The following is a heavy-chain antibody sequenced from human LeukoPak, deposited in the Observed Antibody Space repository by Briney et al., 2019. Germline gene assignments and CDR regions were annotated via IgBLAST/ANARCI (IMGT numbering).Heavy chain of an antibody. Sequence: SETLSLTCTVSGGSISGYYWSWIRQSPGKGLVWIGYIYYSGSTNYNPSLKSRVTISLDMSKNQFSLKLSSVTAADTALYYCARHFTYYYDGSGYPRDAFDIWGQGTMVTVSS. CDR2: IYYSGST. D-gene: IGHD3-22*01. V-gene: IGHV4-59*08. CDR3: ARHFTYYYDGSGYPRDAFDI. J-gene: IGHJ3*02. CDR1: GGSISGYY.